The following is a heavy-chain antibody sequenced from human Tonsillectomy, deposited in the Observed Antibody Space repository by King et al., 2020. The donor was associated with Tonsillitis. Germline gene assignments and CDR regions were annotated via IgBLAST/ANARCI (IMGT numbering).Heavy chain of an antibody. CDR3: VREGYGGRWLQRGHLFDC. CDR1: GYTFTSYY. D-gene: IGHD5-24*01. V-gene: IGHV1-46*01. CDR2: INPSGGST. Sequence: VQLVESGAEVKKPGASVKVSCKASGYTFTSYYMHWVRQAPGQGLEWMGMINPSGGSTSYAQKFQGRVTMTRDTSTSTVYMELSSLRSDDTAVYNCVREGYGGRWLQRGHLFDCWGQGTLVTVSS. J-gene: IGHJ4*02.